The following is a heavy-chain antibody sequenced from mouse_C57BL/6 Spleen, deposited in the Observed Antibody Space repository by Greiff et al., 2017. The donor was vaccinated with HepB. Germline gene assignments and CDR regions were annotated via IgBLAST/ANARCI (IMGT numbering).Heavy chain of an antibody. D-gene: IGHD1-1*01. J-gene: IGHJ3*01. CDR1: GFSFNTYA. Sequence: VQLVESGGGLVQPKGSLKLSCAASGFSFNTYAMNWVRQAPGKGLEWVARIRSKSNNYATYYADSVKDRFTISRDDSESMLYLQMNNLKTEDTAMYYCVSGLSSGFAYWGQGTLVTVSA. CDR3: VSGLSSGFAY. CDR2: IRSKSNNYAT. V-gene: IGHV10-1*01.